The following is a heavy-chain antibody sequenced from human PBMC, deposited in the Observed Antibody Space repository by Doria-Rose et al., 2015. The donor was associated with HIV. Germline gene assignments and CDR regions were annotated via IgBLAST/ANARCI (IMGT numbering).Heavy chain of an antibody. D-gene: IGHD6-13*01. CDR3: ARRKRSRWYHKYYFDF. CDR1: GVSLSSPGMG. Sequence: ESGPVLVKPTETLTLTCTVSGVSLSSPGMGVSWIRQPPGKALEWLAYIYSDDARSYKSSLKSRLTISKGTSKCQEARPMTDMDHVDTATYNCARRKRSRWYHKYYFDFWGQGTLVFVSA. V-gene: IGHV2-26*01. J-gene: IGHJ4*02. CDR2: IYSDDAR.